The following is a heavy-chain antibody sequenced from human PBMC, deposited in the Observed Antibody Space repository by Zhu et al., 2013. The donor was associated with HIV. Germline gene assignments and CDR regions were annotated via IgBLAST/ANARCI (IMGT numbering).Heavy chain of an antibody. CDR3: ARGFYAAGTKGRLYYYYGMDV. Sequence: QVQLVQSGAEVKKPGASVKVSCKASGYTFTSYDINWVRQATGQGLEWMGWMNPNSGNTGYAQKFQGRVTMTRNTSISTAYMELSSLRSEDTAVYYCARGFYAAGTKGRLYYYYGMDVWAKGPRSPSP. CDR1: GYTFTSYD. D-gene: IGHD6-13*01. CDR2: MNPNSGNT. J-gene: IGHJ6*02. V-gene: IGHV1-8*01.